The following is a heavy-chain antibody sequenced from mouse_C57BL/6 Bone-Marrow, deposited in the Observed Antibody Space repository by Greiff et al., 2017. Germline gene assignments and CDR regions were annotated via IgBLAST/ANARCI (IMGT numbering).Heavy chain of an antibody. J-gene: IGHJ3*01. V-gene: IGHV1-31*01. CDR2: IYPYNGVS. CDR3: GWGWLWFAY. Sequence: DVQLVESGPELVKPGASVKISCKASGYSFTGYYMHWVKQSHGNILDWIGYIYPYNGVSSYNQKFKGKATLTVDKSSSTAYMELRSLTSEDSAVYYCGWGWLWFAYWGQGTLVTVSA. D-gene: IGHD3-3*01. CDR1: GYSFTGYY.